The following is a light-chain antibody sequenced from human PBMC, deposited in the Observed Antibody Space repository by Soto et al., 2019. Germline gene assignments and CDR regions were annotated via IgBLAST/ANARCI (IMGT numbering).Light chain of an antibody. CDR2: DVS. V-gene: IGLV2-14*03. CDR3: SSYTSSNIVWV. CDR1: SSDVGAYNY. J-gene: IGLJ3*02. Sequence: QSVLTQPASVSGSPGQSITISCTETSSDVGAYNYVSWYQQHPGKAPKLMIYDVSNRPSGVSNRFSGSKSGNTASLTISGLQAEDEADYYCSSYTSSNIVWVFGGGTKVTVL.